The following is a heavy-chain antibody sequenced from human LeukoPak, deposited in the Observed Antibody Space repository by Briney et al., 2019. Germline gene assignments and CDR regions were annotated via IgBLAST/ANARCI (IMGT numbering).Heavy chain of an antibody. V-gene: IGHV3-74*01. J-gene: IGHJ4*02. Sequence: GGSLRLSCAASGFTIRSVWMCCFRQAPGKGLVWVSEINPDGSHTNYADSVKGRFTIARDNAKNTLYLQMNSLIVDDTAVYYWTRGSNWSFDSWGQGTLATVSS. D-gene: IGHD5-24*01. CDR3: TRGSNWSFDS. CDR2: INPDGSHT. CDR1: GFTIRSVW.